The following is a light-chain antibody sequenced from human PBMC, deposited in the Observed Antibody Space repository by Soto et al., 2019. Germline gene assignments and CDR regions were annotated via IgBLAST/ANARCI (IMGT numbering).Light chain of an antibody. J-gene: IGLJ2*01. CDR2: SNL. V-gene: IGLV1-44*01. CDR3: ASWYDSLNGVV. CDR1: NSNIGSNA. Sequence: QSAVTQPPSASGSPGQRVSISCSGSNSNIGSNAVNWYQHLQGTAPKPLIYSNLQQPSGVPDRCSGSKSGTSASLPISGLQSEDEADYYCASWYDSLNGVVFGGGTKLTVL.